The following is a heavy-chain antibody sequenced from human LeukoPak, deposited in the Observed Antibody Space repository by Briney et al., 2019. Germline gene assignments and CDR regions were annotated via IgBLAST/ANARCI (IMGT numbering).Heavy chain of an antibody. CDR1: GFTFSSYS. CDR3: AKDMVFRSGWYGWFDP. CDR2: ISSSSSYI. J-gene: IGHJ5*02. Sequence: GGSLRLSCAASGFTFSSYSMNWVRQAPGKGLEWVSSISSSSSYIYYADPVKGRFTISRDNAKNSLYLQMNSLRAEDTALYYCAKDMVFRSGWYGWFDPWGQGTLVTVSS. D-gene: IGHD6-19*01. V-gene: IGHV3-21*04.